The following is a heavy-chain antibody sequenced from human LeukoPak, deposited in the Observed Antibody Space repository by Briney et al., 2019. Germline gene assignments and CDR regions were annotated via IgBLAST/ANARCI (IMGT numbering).Heavy chain of an antibody. V-gene: IGHV3-7*04. D-gene: IGHD3-16*01. CDR3: ARGMITFGGGNDY. Sequence: GGSLRLSCAASGFTFSSYWLSWVRQAPGKGLEWVASIKQDGTEKHYVDSVKGRFTISRDNAKNTLYLQMNSLRAEDTAVYYCARGMITFGGGNDYWGQGTLVTVSS. CDR2: IKQDGTEK. J-gene: IGHJ4*02. CDR1: GFTFSSYW.